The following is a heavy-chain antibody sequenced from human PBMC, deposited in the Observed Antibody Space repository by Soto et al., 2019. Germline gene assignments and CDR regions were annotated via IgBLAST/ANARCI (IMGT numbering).Heavy chain of an antibody. CDR2: IYYSGST. Sequence: PSETLSLTCTASGGSISSYYWSWIRQPPGKGLEWIGYIYYSGSTNYNPSLKSRVTISVDTSKNQFSLKLSSVTAADTAVYYCARRFSGWYLWFDPWGQGTLVTVSS. V-gene: IGHV4-59*01. D-gene: IGHD6-19*01. CDR3: ARRFSGWYLWFDP. CDR1: GGSISSYY. J-gene: IGHJ5*02.